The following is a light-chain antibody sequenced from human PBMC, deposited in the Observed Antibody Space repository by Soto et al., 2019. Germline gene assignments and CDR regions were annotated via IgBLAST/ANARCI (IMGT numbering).Light chain of an antibody. Sequence: QSVLTQPPSVSEAPGQRVTISCTGSSSNIGAGYDVHWYQQLPGTAPKLLIYGNSNRPSGVPDRFSGSKSGTSASLAITGLQAEDEADYDSQSYDSCLSGSYVFGTGTKLTVL. V-gene: IGLV1-40*01. CDR2: GNS. J-gene: IGLJ1*01. CDR1: SSNIGAGYD. CDR3: QSYDSCLSGSYV.